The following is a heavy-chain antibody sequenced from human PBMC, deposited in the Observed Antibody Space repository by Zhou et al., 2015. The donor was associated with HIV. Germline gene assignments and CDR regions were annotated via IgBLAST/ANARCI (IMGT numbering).Heavy chain of an antibody. J-gene: IGHJ3*02. CDR2: IIPMYEIT. V-gene: IGHV1-69*04. CDR1: GGTFSDSE. Sequence: LLQSGPEVRKPGSSVKVSCKASGGTFSDSEISWVRQAPGQGLQWMGKIIPMYEITDYAQEFRGRLTITADRSTSAAYMELSSLKSEDAAVYYCTRSSGNYDYAFDIWGQGTKVIVAS. CDR3: TRSSGNYDYAFDI. D-gene: IGHD3-22*01.